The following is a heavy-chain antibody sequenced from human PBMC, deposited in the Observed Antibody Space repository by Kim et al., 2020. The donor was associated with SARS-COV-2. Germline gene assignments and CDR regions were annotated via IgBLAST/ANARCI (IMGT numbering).Heavy chain of an antibody. V-gene: IGHV3-30*18. CDR2: ISYDGSNK. CDR3: AKDLVPAAIYYMDV. J-gene: IGHJ6*03. CDR1: GFTFSSYG. D-gene: IGHD2-2*02. Sequence: GGSLRLSCAASGFTFSSYGMHWVRQAPGKGLEWVAVISYDGSNKYYADSVKGRFTISRDNSKNTLYLQMNSLRAEDTAVYYCAKDLVPAAIYYMDVWGKGTTVTVSS.